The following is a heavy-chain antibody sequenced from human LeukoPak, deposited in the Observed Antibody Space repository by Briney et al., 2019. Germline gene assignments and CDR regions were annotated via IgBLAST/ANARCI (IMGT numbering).Heavy chain of an antibody. CDR2: MNPDSGKT. V-gene: IGHV1-8*01. CDR1: GYTFTSSD. J-gene: IGHJ4*02. Sequence: ASVKVSCKASGYTFTSSDINWVRQAPGQGLEWMGWMNPDSGKTGSARKFQGRVAMTKNISISTAYIEVSSLGYEDTATYYCARGRPGLASAGTYDFWGQGTLITVSS. D-gene: IGHD6-13*01. CDR3: ARGRPGLASAGTYDF.